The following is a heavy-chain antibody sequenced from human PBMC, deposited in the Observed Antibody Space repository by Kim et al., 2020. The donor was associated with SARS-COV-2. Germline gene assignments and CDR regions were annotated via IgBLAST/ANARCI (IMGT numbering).Heavy chain of an antibody. D-gene: IGHD2-2*01. V-gene: IGHV3-33*01. CDR2: IWYDGSNK. Sequence: GGSLRLSCAASGFTFSSYGMHWVRQAPGKGLEWVAVIWYDGSNKYYADSVKGRFTISRDNSKNTLYLQMNSLRAEDTAVYYCARGDIVVVPAAMSWYYGMDVWGQGTTVTVSS. CDR1: GFTFSSYG. CDR3: ARGDIVVVPAAMSWYYGMDV. J-gene: IGHJ6*02.